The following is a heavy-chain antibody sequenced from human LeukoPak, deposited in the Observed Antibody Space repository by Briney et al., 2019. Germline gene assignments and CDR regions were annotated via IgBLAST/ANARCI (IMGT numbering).Heavy chain of an antibody. CDR3: ARLCSGGSCYSNS. V-gene: IGHV4-39*01. J-gene: IGHJ4*02. CDR2: IYYSGST. D-gene: IGHD2-15*01. Sequence: SETLSLTCTVSGGSISSGGYYWSWIRQHPGKGLEWIGYIYYSGSTYYNPSLKSRVTISVDTSKNQFSLKLSSVTAADTAVYYCARLCSGGSCYSNSWGQGTLVTVSS. CDR1: GGSISSGGYY.